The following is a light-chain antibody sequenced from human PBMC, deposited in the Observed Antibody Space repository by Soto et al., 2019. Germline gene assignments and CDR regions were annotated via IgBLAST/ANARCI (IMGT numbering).Light chain of an antibody. CDR2: EVT. V-gene: IGLV2-23*02. J-gene: IGLJ1*01. CDR3: CSYAGGSTYV. CDR1: SSDVGSYNL. Sequence: QSALTQPASVSGSPGQSITISYTGTSSDVGSYNLVSWYQQHPGKAPKLIIYEVTKRPSGVSNRFSGSKSGNTASLTISGLQAEDEADYYCCSYAGGSTYVFGTGTKLTVL.